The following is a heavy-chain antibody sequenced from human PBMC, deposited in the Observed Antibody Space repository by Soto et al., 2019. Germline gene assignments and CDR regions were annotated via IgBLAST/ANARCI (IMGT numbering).Heavy chain of an antibody. CDR1: GGSFSGYY. Sequence: SETLSLTCAVYGGSFSGYYWSWIRQPPGKGLEWIGEINHSGSTNYNPSLKSRVTISVDTSKNQFSLKLSSVTAADTAVYYCARGRGFPPRFDYWGQGTLVTVSS. V-gene: IGHV4-34*01. J-gene: IGHJ4*02. CDR2: INHSGST. CDR3: ARGRGFPPRFDY.